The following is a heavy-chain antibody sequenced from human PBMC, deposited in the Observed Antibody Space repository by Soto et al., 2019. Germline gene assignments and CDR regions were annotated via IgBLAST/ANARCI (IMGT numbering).Heavy chain of an antibody. Sequence: SETLSLTCTVSGGSISSYYWSWIRQPPGKGLEWIGYIYYSGSTNYNPSLKSRVTISVDTSKNQFSLKLNSVTPEDTAVYYCARGASIAARTTRYYYYYYGMDVWGQGTTVTVSS. D-gene: IGHD6-6*01. CDR1: GGSISSYY. V-gene: IGHV4-59*12. CDR2: IYYSGST. J-gene: IGHJ6*02. CDR3: ARGASIAARTTRYYYYYYGMDV.